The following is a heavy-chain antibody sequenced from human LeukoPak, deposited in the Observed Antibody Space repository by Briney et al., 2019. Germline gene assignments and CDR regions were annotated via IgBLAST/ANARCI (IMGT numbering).Heavy chain of an antibody. CDR3: AKDLHRKTSGLYYFDY. CDR2: ISWNSGSI. D-gene: IGHD3-22*01. Sequence: PGGSLRLSCAASGFTFDDYAMHWVRQAPGKGLEWVSGISWNSGSIGYADSVKGRFTISRDNAKNSLYLQMNSLRAEDTALYYCAKDLHRKTSGLYYFDYWGQGTLVTVSS. CDR1: GFTFDDYA. J-gene: IGHJ4*02. V-gene: IGHV3-9*01.